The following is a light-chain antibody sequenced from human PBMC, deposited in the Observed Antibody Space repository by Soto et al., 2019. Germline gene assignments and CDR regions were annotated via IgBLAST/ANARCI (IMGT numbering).Light chain of an antibody. J-gene: IGLJ1*01. CDR2: DVS. CDR1: SSDVGRYNY. CDR3: SSFTSSSTFV. V-gene: IGLV2-14*01. Sequence: QSALAQPASVSGSPGQSITISCTGTSSDVGRYNYVSWFQQHPGKAPKLMIYDVSNWPSGVSDRFSGSKSGNTASLTISGLQAEDEADYYCSSFTSSSTFVFGTGTKGTVL.